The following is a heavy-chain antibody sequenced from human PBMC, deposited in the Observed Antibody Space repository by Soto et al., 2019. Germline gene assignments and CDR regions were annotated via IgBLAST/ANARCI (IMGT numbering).Heavy chain of an antibody. CDR1: GFTFSSYA. V-gene: IGHV3-23*01. CDR2: ISGSGGST. CDR3: AKDSRYDFWSGYPNPYGFDY. Sequence: GGSLRLSCAASGFTFSSYAMSWVRQAPGKGLEWVSAISGSGGSTYYADSVKGRFTISRDNSKNTLYLQMNSLRAEDTAVYYCAKDSRYDFWSGYPNPYGFDYWGQGTLVTVSS. J-gene: IGHJ4*02. D-gene: IGHD3-3*01.